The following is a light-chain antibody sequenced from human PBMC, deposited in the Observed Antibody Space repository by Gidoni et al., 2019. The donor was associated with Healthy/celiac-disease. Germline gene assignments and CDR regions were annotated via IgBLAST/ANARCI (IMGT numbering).Light chain of an antibody. J-gene: IGKJ3*01. V-gene: IGKV2-28*01. CDR1: QTLRPSNGDNY. Sequence: DIVLTQSPLSLPVTPGQPASISCRSSQTLRPSNGDNYLACYMQKPGQSPQLLIYLGANRASGGPDRFSGSGACTDVTLKTSRVEADDVGAYYCMQALQTSPGTFGPGTKVDIK. CDR3: MQALQTSPGT. CDR2: LGA.